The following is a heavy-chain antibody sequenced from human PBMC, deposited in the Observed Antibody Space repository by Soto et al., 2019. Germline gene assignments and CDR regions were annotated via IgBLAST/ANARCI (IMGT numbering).Heavy chain of an antibody. D-gene: IGHD6-19*01. V-gene: IGHV3-7*01. CDR2: IKQDGSEK. J-gene: IGHJ4*01. Sequence: PRLSCAASGFTFSSYWMSWVRQASGKGLEWVANIKQDGSEKYYVDSVKGRFTLPRDNAKNSLQLQMSSLRDEDTAIYFCARVAYGNGWIFDYWGQGALVTVSS. CDR1: GFTFSSYW. CDR3: ARVAYGNGWIFDY.